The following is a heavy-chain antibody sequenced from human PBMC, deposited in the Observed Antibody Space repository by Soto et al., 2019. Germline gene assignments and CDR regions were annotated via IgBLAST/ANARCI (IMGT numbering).Heavy chain of an antibody. CDR2: ISGSGGST. J-gene: IGHJ6*02. CDR3: AKYIDFWSGYPSTYYYYGMDV. V-gene: IGHV3-23*01. CDR1: GFTFSSYA. Sequence: GSLRLSCAASGFTFSSYAMSWVRQAPGKGLEWVSAISGSGGSTYYVDSVKGRFTISRDNSKNTLYLQMNSLRAEDTAVYYCAKYIDFWSGYPSTYYYYGMDVWGQGTTVTVSS. D-gene: IGHD3-3*01.